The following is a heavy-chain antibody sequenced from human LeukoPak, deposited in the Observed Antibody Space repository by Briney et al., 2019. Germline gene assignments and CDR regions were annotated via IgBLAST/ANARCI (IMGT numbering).Heavy chain of an antibody. J-gene: IGHJ4*02. Sequence: GGSLRLSCAASGFTFSSYAMSWVRQAPGKGLEWVSAISGSGGSTYYAGSVKGRFTISRDNSKNTLYLQMNNLRAEDTAVYYCAKALLYDSSGYWGQGTLVTVSS. CDR2: ISGSGGST. CDR1: GFTFSSYA. V-gene: IGHV3-23*01. CDR3: AKALLYDSSGY. D-gene: IGHD3-22*01.